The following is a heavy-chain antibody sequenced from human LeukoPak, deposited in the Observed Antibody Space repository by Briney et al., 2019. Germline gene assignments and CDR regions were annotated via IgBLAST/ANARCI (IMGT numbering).Heavy chain of an antibody. J-gene: IGHJ4*02. CDR2: VYYSGNI. V-gene: IGHV4-31*03. CDR3: ARDSRGVFDS. Sequence: SETLSLTCTVSGGSISSGAYYWTWIRQHPVKGLEWIGYVYYSGNIHYTPSLKGRVTISLDTSKDQFSLKLTSVTVADTAVYYCARDSRGVFDSWGQGSLVTVSS. CDR1: GGSISSGAYY.